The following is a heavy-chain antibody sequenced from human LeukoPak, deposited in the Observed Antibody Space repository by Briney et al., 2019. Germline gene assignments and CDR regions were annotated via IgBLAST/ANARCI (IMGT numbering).Heavy chain of an antibody. CDR1: GFTVSSNY. J-gene: IGHJ4*02. CDR3: ARSDYDSSGDYFDY. CDR2: IYSGGST. D-gene: IGHD3-22*01. V-gene: IGHV3-53*01. Sequence: PGGSLRLSCAASGFTVSSNYMSWVRQAPGKGLEWVSVIYSGGSTYYADSVKGRFTISRDNSKNTLYLQMNSLRAEDTAVYYCARSDYDSSGDYFDYWGQGTLVTVSS.